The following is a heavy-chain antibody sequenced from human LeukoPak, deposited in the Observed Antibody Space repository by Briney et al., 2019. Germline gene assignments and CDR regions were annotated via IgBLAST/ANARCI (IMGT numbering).Heavy chain of an antibody. CDR3: ARGHSPVTTKVSYFQH. J-gene: IGHJ1*01. V-gene: IGHV4-34*01. CDR2: INHSGST. CDR1: GGSFSGYY. D-gene: IGHD4-17*01. Sequence: SETLSLTCAVYGGSFSGYYWSWIRQPPGKGLEWIGEINHSGSTNYNPSLKSRVTISVDTSKNQFSLKLSSVTAADTAVYYCARGHSPVTTKVSYFQHWGQGTLVTVSS.